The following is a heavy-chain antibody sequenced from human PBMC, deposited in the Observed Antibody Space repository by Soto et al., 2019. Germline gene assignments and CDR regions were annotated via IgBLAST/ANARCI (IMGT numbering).Heavy chain of an antibody. CDR1: GFTFSNYW. V-gene: IGHV3-7*01. CDR3: ARDQDDSNDAFDI. J-gene: IGHJ3*02. D-gene: IGHD3-3*01. Sequence: PGGSLRLSCAASGFTFSNYWMSWVRLAPGKGPEWVANIKEDGSEKYYVDSVKGRFTISRDNAKNSLYLQMNSLRAEDTAVYYWARDQDDSNDAFDIWGQGTMVTVSS. CDR2: IKEDGSEK.